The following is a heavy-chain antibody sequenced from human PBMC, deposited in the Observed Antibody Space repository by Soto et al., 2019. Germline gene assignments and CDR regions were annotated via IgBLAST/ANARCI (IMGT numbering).Heavy chain of an antibody. Sequence: PSETLSLTCTVSGGSISSYYWSWIRQPPGKGLEWIGYIYYSGSTNYNPSLKSRVTISVDTSENQFSLKLSSVTAADTAVYYCAREGFSGGNYYYYGMDVWGQGTTVTVAS. D-gene: IGHD1-26*01. J-gene: IGHJ6*02. CDR3: AREGFSGGNYYYYGMDV. CDR2: IYYSGST. CDR1: GGSISSYY. V-gene: IGHV4-59*01.